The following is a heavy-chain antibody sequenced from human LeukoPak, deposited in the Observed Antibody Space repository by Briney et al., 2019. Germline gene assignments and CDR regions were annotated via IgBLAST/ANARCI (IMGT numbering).Heavy chain of an antibody. V-gene: IGHV4-31*03. CDR1: GVSISSGGYY. CDR2: IYYSGST. Sequence: PSQTLSLTCTVSGVSISSGGYYWSWIRQHPGKGLEWIGYIYYSGSTYYNPSLKSRVTIPVDTSKNQFSLKLSSVTAADTAVYYCARATRGYSYGTFDYWGQGTLVTVSS. J-gene: IGHJ4*02. D-gene: IGHD5-18*01. CDR3: ARATRGYSYGTFDY.